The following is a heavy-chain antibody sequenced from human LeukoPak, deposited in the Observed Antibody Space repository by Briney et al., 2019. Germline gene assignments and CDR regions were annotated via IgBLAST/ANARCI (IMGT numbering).Heavy chain of an antibody. D-gene: IGHD6-13*01. V-gene: IGHV4-30-4*01. J-gene: IGHJ6*02. CDR2: IYYSGST. CDR3: ARDSDSSSWYYYYGMDV. CDR1: GGSISSGDYY. Sequence: SETLSLTCTVSGGSISSGDYYWSWIRQPPGKGLEWIGYIYYSGSTYYNPSLKSRVTISVDTSKDQFSLKLSSVTAADTAVYYCARDSDSSSWYYYYGMDVWGQWTTVTVSS.